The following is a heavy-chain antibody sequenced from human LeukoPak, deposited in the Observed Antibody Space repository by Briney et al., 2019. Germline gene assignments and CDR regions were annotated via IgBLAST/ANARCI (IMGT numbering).Heavy chain of an antibody. D-gene: IGHD2-2*01. CDR1: GFTFSDYY. CDR2: ITTSSSYT. CDR3: AKLGCSSTSCYANW. Sequence: PGGSLRLSCAASGFTFSDYYMGWIRQAPGKGLEWVSYITTSSSYTHYADSVKGRFTISRDDAKNSLSLQMNSLRAEDTALYFCAKLGCSSTSCYANWWGQGTLVTVSS. J-gene: IGHJ4*02. V-gene: IGHV3-11*03.